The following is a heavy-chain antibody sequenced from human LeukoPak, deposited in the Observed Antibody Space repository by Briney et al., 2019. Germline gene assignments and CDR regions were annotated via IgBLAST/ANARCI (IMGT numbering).Heavy chain of an antibody. J-gene: IGHJ4*02. Sequence: SETLSLTCTVSGGSISSGDYYWSWIRQPPGKGLEWIGYIYYSGSTYYSPSLKSRVTISVDTSKNQFSLKLSSVTAADTAVYYCASVPIKELWSHGYFDYWGQGTLVTVSS. V-gene: IGHV4-30-4*01. CDR3: ASVPIKELWSHGYFDY. CDR1: GGSISSGDYY. D-gene: IGHD3-10*01. CDR2: IYYSGST.